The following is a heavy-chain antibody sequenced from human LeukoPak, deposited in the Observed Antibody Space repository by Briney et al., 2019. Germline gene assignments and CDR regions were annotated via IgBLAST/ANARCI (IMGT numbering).Heavy chain of an antibody. CDR1: GFTFSTYA. V-gene: IGHV3-23*01. CDR2: ISGSGSST. Sequence: GGSLRLSCAASGFTFSTYAMGWVRQAPGKGLEWVSAISGSGSSTYYADSVKGRFTISRDKSKNTVYLQMNSLRAGDTAVYYCAKRGTYYYDSSGYTNWGQGTLVTVSS. CDR3: AKRGTYYYDSSGYTN. D-gene: IGHD3-22*01. J-gene: IGHJ4*02.